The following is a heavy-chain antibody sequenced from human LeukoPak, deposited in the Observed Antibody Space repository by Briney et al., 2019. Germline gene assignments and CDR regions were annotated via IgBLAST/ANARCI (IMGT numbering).Heavy chain of an antibody. CDR3: SRGHNWNDWFDA. V-gene: IGHV4-4*07. J-gene: IGHJ5*02. CDR2: IHGSGIS. CDR1: VGSLSSYY. Sequence: LSEALSLTCSVSVGSLSSYYWTWIRQPAGKGLEWIGRIHGSGISNYNPSLKSRVTMSLDTSKNEFSLKVASVTAADTAVYYCSRGHNWNDWFDAWGQGTLVTVSS. D-gene: IGHD1-20*01.